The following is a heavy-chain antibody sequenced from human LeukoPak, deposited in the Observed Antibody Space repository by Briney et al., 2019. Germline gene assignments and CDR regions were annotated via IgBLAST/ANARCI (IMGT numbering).Heavy chain of an antibody. CDR3: ASNSGYCSGGSCYECFQH. Sequence: SETLSLTCTVSGGSISSSSYYWGSIRQPPGKGLEWIGSIYYSGSTYYNPSLKSRVTISVDTSKNQFSLKLSSVTAADTAVYYCASNSGYCSGGSCYECFQHWGQGTLVTVSS. CDR1: GGSISSSSYY. CDR2: IYYSGST. V-gene: IGHV4-39*01. D-gene: IGHD2-15*01. J-gene: IGHJ1*01.